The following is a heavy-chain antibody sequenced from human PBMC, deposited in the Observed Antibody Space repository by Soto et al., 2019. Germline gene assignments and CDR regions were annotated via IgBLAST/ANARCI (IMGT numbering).Heavy chain of an antibody. CDR3: ARDLGYCRSGTCSREWFGP. J-gene: IGHJ5*02. CDR2: VSGDNGHT. D-gene: IGHD2-15*01. V-gene: IGHV1-18*01. Sequence: QVQLVQSGAEVKKPGASVKVSCKASGYTFTTHGISWVRQAPGQGLEWMGWVSGDNGHTNYAQSLQGRVTMTTHTSTNTAYIELRSLRSDDTAVYYCARDLGYCRSGTCSREWFGPWGQGTLVTVSS. CDR1: GYTFTTHG.